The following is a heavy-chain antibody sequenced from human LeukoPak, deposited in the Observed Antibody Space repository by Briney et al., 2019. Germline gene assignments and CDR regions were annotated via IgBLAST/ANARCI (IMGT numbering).Heavy chain of an antibody. CDR3: ARAEFDY. V-gene: IGHV3-7*01. CDR1: GFTFSSYW. Sequence: PGGSLRLSCAASGFTFSSYWVSWVRQAPGKGLEWVANIKQDGSEKYYVDSVKGRFTISRDNAKNSLYLQMNSLRAEDTAVYYCARAEFDYWGQGTLVTVSS. CDR2: IKQDGSEK. J-gene: IGHJ4*02.